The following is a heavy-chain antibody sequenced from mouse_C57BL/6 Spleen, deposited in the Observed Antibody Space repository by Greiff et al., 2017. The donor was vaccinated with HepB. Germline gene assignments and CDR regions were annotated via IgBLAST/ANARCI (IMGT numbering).Heavy chain of an antibody. CDR3: ARERGVDY. V-gene: IGHV1-54*01. J-gene: IGHJ4*01. CDR1: GYAFTNYL. CDR2: INPGSGGT. Sequence: VQLQQSGAELVRPGTSVKVSCKASGYAFTNYLIEWVKQRPGQGLEWIGVINPGSGGTNYNEKFKGKATLTADKSSSTAYMQLSSLTSEDSAVYFCARERGVDYWGQGTSVTVSS.